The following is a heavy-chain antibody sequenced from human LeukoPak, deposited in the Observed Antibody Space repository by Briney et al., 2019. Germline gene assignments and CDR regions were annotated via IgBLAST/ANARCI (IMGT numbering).Heavy chain of an antibody. V-gene: IGHV4-38-2*02. Sequence: PSETLSLTCTVSGYSISSGYHWGWIRQPPGKGLEWIGSIYHSGKSNYNPSLKSRVTISVDTSKNQFSLNPSSVTAADTAVYYCARWKQQLNFDYWGQGTLVTVSS. J-gene: IGHJ4*02. CDR1: GYSISSGYH. CDR2: IYHSGKS. CDR3: ARWKQQLNFDY. D-gene: IGHD6-13*01.